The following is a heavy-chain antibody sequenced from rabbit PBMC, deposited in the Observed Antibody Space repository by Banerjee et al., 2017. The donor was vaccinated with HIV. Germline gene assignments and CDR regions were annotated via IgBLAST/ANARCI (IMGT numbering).Heavy chain of an antibody. CDR2: IYPPSGST. CDR3: ARASASGSGYYTL. V-gene: IGHV1S45*01. J-gene: IGHJ3*01. D-gene: IGHD1-1*01. CDR1: GFSFSNRCV. Sequence: QEQLEESGGDLVKPEGSLTLTCTASGFSFSNRCVMCWVRQAPGKGLEWIACIYPPSGSTYYASWAKGRFTISKTSSTTVTLQMTSLTAADTATYFCARASASGSGYYTLWGQGTLVTDS.